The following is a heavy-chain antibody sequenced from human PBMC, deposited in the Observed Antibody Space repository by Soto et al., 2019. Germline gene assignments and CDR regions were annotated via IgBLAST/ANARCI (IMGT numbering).Heavy chain of an antibody. V-gene: IGHV4-59*11. CDR2: IYYSGST. Sequence: SSETLSLTCNVTGDSIKTHYWSWIRQAPGKGLEWIGYIYYSGSTLYNPSLKRRVTISADTAKNQFSLRLTSLTAADTAVSYCASGWMAAFDNWGQGTLVTVSS. CDR3: ASGWMAAFDN. J-gene: IGHJ4*02. D-gene: IGHD2-2*03. CDR1: GDSIKTHY.